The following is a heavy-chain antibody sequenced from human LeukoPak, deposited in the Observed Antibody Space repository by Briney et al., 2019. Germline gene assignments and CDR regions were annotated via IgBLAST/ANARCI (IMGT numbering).Heavy chain of an antibody. V-gene: IGHV3-23*01. D-gene: IGHD3-10*01. J-gene: IGHJ3*01. CDR1: GFTFSRYA. CDR3: AKRMIRGVNHDAFDL. Sequence: GGSLRLSCAASGFTFSRYAMSWVRQAPGKGLEWVSAVSGSGGSTYYADSVKGLFTISRDNSKNTLYLQMNSLRAEDTAVYYCAKRMIRGVNHDAFDLWGQGTTVTVSS. CDR2: VSGSGGST.